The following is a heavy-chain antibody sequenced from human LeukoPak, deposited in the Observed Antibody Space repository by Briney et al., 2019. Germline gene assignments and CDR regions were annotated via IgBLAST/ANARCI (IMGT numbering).Heavy chain of an antibody. CDR3: ARGKYYYDSSGYYGY. D-gene: IGHD3-22*01. Sequence: SETLSLTCAVYGGSFSGYHWSWIRQPPGKGLEWIGEINHSGSTNYNPSLKSRVTISVDTSKNQFSLKLSSVTAADTAVYYCARGKYYYDSSGYYGYWGQGTLVTVSS. CDR2: INHSGST. J-gene: IGHJ4*02. V-gene: IGHV4-34*01. CDR1: GGSFSGYH.